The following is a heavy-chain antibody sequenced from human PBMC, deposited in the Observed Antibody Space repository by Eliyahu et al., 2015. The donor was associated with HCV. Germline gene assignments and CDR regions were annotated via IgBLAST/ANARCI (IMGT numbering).Heavy chain of an antibody. CDR3: ARGRDTYYYASGPLAGHGMDV. CDR1: GASXXXXGYY. J-gene: IGHJ6*02. D-gene: IGHD3-10*01. V-gene: IGHV4-31*03. CDR2: IYNSGST. Sequence: QVQLQESGPGLVKPSQXLSLTCTVXGASXXXXGYYWSXXRQHPGKGLEWIGYIYNSGSTFYNPSLKSRVTISVDTSENQFSLKMSSVTAADTAVYYCARGRDTYYYASGPLAGHGMDVWGQGTTVTVSS.